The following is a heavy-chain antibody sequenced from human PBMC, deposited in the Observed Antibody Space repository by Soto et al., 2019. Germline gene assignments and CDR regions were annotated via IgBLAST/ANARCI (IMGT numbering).Heavy chain of an antibody. V-gene: IGHV4-59*01. Sequence: SETLSLTCTVSGGSISSYYWSWIRQPPGKGLEWIGYIYYSGSTNYNPSLKSRVTISVDTSKNQFSLKLSSVTAADTAVYYCAREEVVPAAMGSYYFDYWGQGTLVTVSS. CDR2: IYYSGST. CDR3: AREEVVPAAMGSYYFDY. D-gene: IGHD2-2*01. CDR1: GGSISSYY. J-gene: IGHJ4*02.